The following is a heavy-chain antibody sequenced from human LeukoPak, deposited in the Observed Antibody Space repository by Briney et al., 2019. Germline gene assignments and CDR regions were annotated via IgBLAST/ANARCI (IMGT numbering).Heavy chain of an antibody. J-gene: IGHJ6*02. D-gene: IGHD5-18*01. Sequence: SQTLSLTCTVSGGSISSGGHYWSWIRQHPGKGLEWIGYIYYSGSTYYNPSLKSRVTISVDTSKNQFSLKLSSVTAADTAVYYCAGYSYERAYYYYGMDVWGQGTTVTVSS. CDR1: GGSISSGGHY. CDR2: IYYSGST. CDR3: AGYSYERAYYYYGMDV. V-gene: IGHV4-30-4*01.